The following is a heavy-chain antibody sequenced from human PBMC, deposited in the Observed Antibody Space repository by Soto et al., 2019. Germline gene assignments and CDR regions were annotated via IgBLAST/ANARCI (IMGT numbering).Heavy chain of an antibody. V-gene: IGHV5-51*01. J-gene: IGHJ4*02. Sequence: SLKISCKVSGYRFTSYWIGWVRQKPGKGLEWMGSIYPDDSDTTYSPSFQGQVTISADKSISTAYLQWSSLKASDTAMYYCARHLSASSYFDYWGQGTVVTVSS. CDR3: ARHLSASSYFDY. CDR2: IYPDDSDT. CDR1: GYRFTSYW.